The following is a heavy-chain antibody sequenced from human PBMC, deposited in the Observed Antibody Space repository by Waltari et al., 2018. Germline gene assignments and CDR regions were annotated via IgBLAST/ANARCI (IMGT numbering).Heavy chain of an antibody. CDR3: ARRGQLGAFDI. D-gene: IGHD6-13*01. J-gene: IGHJ3*02. CDR1: GGSIRSHY. Sequence: QVQLQESGPGLVKPSETLSLTCTVSGGSIRSHYWSWIRQPPGKGLEWIGYIYYSGSTNYNPTLKSRVTISVDTSKNQLSLKLSSVTAADTAVYYCARRGQLGAFDIWGQGTMVTVSS. V-gene: IGHV4-59*11. CDR2: IYYSGST.